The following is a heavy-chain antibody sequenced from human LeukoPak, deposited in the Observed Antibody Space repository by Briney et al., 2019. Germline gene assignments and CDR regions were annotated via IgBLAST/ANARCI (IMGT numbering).Heavy chain of an antibody. Sequence: GGSLRLSCAASGFTFSSYWMHWVRQAPGKGLVWVSRINSDGSRTSYADSVKGRFTISRDNSKNTLYLQMNSLRAEDTAVYYCARVALAYSYGSEREYYYYYYMDVWGKGTTVTISS. CDR1: GFTFSSYW. J-gene: IGHJ6*03. CDR3: ARVALAYSYGSEREYYYYYYMDV. V-gene: IGHV3-74*01. D-gene: IGHD5-18*01. CDR2: INSDGSRT.